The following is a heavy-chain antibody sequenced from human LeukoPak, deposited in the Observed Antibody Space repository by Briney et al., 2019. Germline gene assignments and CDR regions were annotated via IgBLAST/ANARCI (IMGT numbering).Heavy chain of an antibody. CDR2: ISYDGSNK. CDR3: ARVIRGYYDSSGYYYFDY. J-gene: IGHJ4*02. CDR1: GFTFDDYA. D-gene: IGHD3-22*01. Sequence: PGGSLRLSCAASGFTFDDYAMHWVRQAPGKGLEWVAVISYDGSNKYYADSVKGRFTISRDNSKNTLYLQMNSLRAEDTAVYYCARVIRGYYDSSGYYYFDYWGQGTLVTVSS. V-gene: IGHV3-30-3*01.